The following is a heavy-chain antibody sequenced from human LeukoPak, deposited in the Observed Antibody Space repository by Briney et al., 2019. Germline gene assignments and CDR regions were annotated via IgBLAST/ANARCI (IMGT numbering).Heavy chain of an antibody. CDR3: ARVGRDSKYGYFDF. CDR1: GFTFSSYW. D-gene: IGHD3/OR15-3a*01. V-gene: IGHV3-7*01. Sequence: PGGSLRLSCAAFGFTFSSYWMSWARQAPGKGLEWVANIKQDEGEKYYMDSVKGRFTIFRDNAKNSLSLQMSSLRADDTAVYYCARVGRDSKYGYFDFWGQGTLVTVSS. J-gene: IGHJ4*02. CDR2: IKQDEGEK.